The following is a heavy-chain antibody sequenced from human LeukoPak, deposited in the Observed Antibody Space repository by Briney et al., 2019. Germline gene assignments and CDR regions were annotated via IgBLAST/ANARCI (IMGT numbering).Heavy chain of an antibody. D-gene: IGHD6-19*01. CDR2: ISGSGGST. Sequence: PGGSLRLSCAASGFTFSSYAMSWVRQAPGKGLEWVSAISGSGGSTYYADSVKGRFTISRDNSKNTLYLQMNSLRAEDTAVYYCAKTVAGPNSYYYYYMDVWGKGTTVTISS. V-gene: IGHV3-23*01. CDR1: GFTFSSYA. J-gene: IGHJ6*03. CDR3: AKTVAGPNSYYYYYMDV.